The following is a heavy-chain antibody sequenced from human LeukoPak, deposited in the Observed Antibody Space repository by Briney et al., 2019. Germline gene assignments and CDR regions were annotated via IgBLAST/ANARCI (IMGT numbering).Heavy chain of an antibody. CDR3: ARHRRNNWFDP. CDR2: IYYSGST. J-gene: IGHJ5*02. CDR1: GGSISSGGYY. V-gene: IGHV4-31*03. Sequence: SETLSLTCTVSGGSISSGGYYWSWIRQHPGKGLEWIGYIYYSGSTDYNLSLTSRVTISVDTSKNQFSLKLSSVTAADTAVYYCARHRRNNWFDPWGQGTLVTVSS.